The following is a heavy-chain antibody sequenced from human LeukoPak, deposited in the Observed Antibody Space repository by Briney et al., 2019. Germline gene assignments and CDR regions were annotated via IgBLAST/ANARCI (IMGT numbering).Heavy chain of an antibody. Sequence: SETLSLTCTVSDDSITIYYWTWIRQPPGKGLEWIGYIDHTGSTNYNPSLNSRVTISRDTSKNHFSLELSSVTAADTAVYYCARDHPQGIAVAGFDYWGQGTLVTVSS. CDR3: ARDHPQGIAVAGFDY. V-gene: IGHV4-4*08. CDR2: IDHTGST. J-gene: IGHJ4*02. D-gene: IGHD6-19*01. CDR1: DDSITIYY.